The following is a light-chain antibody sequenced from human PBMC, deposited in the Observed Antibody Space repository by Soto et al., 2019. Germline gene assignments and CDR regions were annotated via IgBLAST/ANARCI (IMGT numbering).Light chain of an antibody. J-gene: IGLJ2*01. CDR3: SSYAGSKGL. CDR1: SSDVGGYNY. Sequence: QSALTQPPSASGSPGQSVTISCTGTSSDVGGYNYVSWYQQHPGKAPKLMIYEVSKRPSGVPDRFSGSKSGNTASLTVSGLQAEDEADYYCSSYAGSKGLFGGGIKLTVL. V-gene: IGLV2-8*01. CDR2: EVS.